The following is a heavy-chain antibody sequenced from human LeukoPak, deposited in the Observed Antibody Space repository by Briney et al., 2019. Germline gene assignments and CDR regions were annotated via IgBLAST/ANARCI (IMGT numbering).Heavy chain of an antibody. V-gene: IGHV3-7*03. D-gene: IGHD2-8*02. J-gene: IGHJ4*02. CDR2: IKQDGSEK. CDR1: GFTLSSYS. Sequence: GGSLRLSCAASGFTLSSYSMNWVRQAPGKGLEWVANIKQDGSEKYYADSVRGRFNISRENTKNSLSLQMNSLTVDDTAVYYCVRWGAWSSFWGQGTPVTVST. CDR3: VRWGAWSSF.